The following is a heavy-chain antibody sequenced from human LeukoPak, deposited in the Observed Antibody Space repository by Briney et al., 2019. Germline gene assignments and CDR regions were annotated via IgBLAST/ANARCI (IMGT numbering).Heavy chain of an antibody. Sequence: PSETLSLTCTVSGDSIHSRSDYWGWVRQPPGKGLEWIGSTYYSGSTYYSPSLESRVTISVDASKNQFSLKLSSVTAADTAVYYCARQKWLLPYFDYWGQGTLVTVSS. CDR1: GDSIHSRSDY. V-gene: IGHV4-39*01. J-gene: IGHJ4*02. CDR2: TYYSGST. D-gene: IGHD3-22*01. CDR3: ARQKWLLPYFDY.